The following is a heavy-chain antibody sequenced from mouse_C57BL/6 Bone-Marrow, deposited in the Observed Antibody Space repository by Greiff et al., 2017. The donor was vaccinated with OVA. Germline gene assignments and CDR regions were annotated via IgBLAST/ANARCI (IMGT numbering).Heavy chain of an antibody. CDR1: GYSFTDYN. V-gene: IGHV1-39*01. CDR2: INPNYGTT. Sequence: VQLQQSGAELVKPGASVKISCKASGYSFTDYNMNWVKQSNGKSLEWIGVINPNYGTTRYNQKFKGKATLTVDQSSSTAYMQLNSLTSEDSAVYACASSGDYDGFAYWGQGTLVTVSA. D-gene: IGHD2-4*01. CDR3: ASSGDYDGFAY. J-gene: IGHJ3*01.